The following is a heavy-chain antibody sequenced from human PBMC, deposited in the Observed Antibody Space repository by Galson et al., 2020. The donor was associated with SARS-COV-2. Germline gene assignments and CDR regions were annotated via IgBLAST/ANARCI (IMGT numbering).Heavy chain of an antibody. CDR1: GFTFSSYW. J-gene: IGHJ4*02. CDR3: ARGDMRNDYFDY. D-gene: IGHD3-16*01. Sequence: GGSLRLSCAASGFTFSSYWMHWVRQAPGPGLVWVSRIYSEGSSTSYADSVKGRFTISGDDAKNTLYLHMRSLRAEDTAVYYCARGDMRNDYFDYWGQGTLVTVSS. V-gene: IGHV3-74*01. CDR2: IYSEGSST.